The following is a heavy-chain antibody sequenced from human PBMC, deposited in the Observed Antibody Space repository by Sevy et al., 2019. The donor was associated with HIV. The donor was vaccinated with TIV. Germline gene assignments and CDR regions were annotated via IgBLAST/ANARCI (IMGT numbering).Heavy chain of an antibody. V-gene: IGHV3-33*01. D-gene: IGHD2-2*01. J-gene: IGHJ6*02. CDR2: IWYDGSNK. CDR3: AGASRTSRAPYGMDV. Sequence: GGSLRLSCAASGFTFSSYGMHWVRQAPGKGLEWVAVIWYDGSNKYYADSVKGRFTISRDNSKNTLYLQMNSLRAEDTAMYYCAGASRTSRAPYGMDVWGQGTTVTVSS. CDR1: GFTFSSYG.